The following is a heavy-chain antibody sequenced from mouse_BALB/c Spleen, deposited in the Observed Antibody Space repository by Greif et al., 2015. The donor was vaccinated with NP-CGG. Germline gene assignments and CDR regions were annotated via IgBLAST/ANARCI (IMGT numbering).Heavy chain of an antibody. V-gene: IGHV5-6-5*01. Sequence: EVKLVESGGGLVKPGGSLKLSCAASGFTFSSYAMSWVRQTPEKRLEWVASTSSGGSTYYPDSVKGRFTISRDNARNILYLQMSSLRSEDTAMYYCARGVRGELLRRYFDVWGAGTTVTVSS. CDR2: TSSGGST. J-gene: IGHJ1*01. D-gene: IGHD1-1*01. CDR1: GFTFSSYA. CDR3: ARGVRGELLRRYFDV.